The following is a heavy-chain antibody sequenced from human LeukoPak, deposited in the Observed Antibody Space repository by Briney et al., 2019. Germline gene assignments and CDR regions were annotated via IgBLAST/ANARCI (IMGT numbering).Heavy chain of an antibody. CDR3: ARHVASGYDFWSGYHFDY. CDR1: GGSFSGYY. V-gene: IGHV4-34*01. CDR2: INHSGST. D-gene: IGHD3-3*01. J-gene: IGHJ4*02. Sequence: SETLSLTCAVYGGSFSGYYWSWIRQPPGKGLEWIGEINHSGSTNYNPSLKSRVTISVDTSKNQFSLKLSSVTAADTAVYYCARHVASGYDFWSGYHFDYWGQGTLVTVSS.